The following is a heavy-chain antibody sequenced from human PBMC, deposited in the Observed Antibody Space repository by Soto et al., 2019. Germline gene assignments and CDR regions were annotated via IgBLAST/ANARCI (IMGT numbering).Heavy chain of an antibody. CDR3: AKDSALPYSGSFFDY. D-gene: IGHD1-26*01. V-gene: IGHV3-23*01. J-gene: IGHJ4*02. Sequence: GGSLRLSCAASGFTFSSYSMSWVRQAPGKGLECVSSISGSGGDTFYAASVKGRFTISRDNSKNTLYPQMTGLRAEDTALYFCAKDSALPYSGSFFDYWGQGTLVTVSS. CDR2: ISGSGGDT. CDR1: GFTFSSYS.